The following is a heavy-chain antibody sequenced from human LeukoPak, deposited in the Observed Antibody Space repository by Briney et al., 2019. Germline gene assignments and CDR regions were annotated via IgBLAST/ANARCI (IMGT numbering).Heavy chain of an antibody. CDR2: IYYTGST. V-gene: IGHV4-59*01. CDR3: ARVGGYSSSWYLGY. D-gene: IGHD6-19*01. J-gene: IGHJ4*02. Sequence: SETLSLTCTATDGSISSYYWSWIRQPPGKGLEWIGFIYYTGSTTYNSSLKSRVTLSVDTSKNQFSLKLSSVTPADTAVYYCARVGGYSSSWYLGYWGQGTPVTVSS. CDR1: DGSISSYY.